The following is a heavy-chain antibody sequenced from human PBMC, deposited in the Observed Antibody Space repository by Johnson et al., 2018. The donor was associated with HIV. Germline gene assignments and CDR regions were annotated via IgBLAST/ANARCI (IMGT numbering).Heavy chain of an antibody. CDR2: IHSGGST. CDR3: ARDDILTGYYDAFDI. Sequence: VQLVESGGGLVKPGGSLRLSCAASGFTFSNAWMSWVRQAPGKGMEWVSVIHSGGSTYYADSVKGRFTISRYNSKNTLYLQMNSLRAEDTAVYYCARDDILTGYYDAFDIWGQGTMVTVSS. V-gene: IGHV3-66*01. J-gene: IGHJ3*02. D-gene: IGHD3-9*01. CDR1: GFTFSNAW.